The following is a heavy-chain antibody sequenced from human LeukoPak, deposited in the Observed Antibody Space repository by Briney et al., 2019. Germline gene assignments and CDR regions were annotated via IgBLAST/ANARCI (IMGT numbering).Heavy chain of an antibody. V-gene: IGHV4-4*02. CDR1: GGSISSSNW. J-gene: IGHJ6*03. CDR3: AREAHQQYYYYMDV. CDR2: IYHSGST. Sequence: PSETLSLTCAVSGGSISSSNWWSWVRQPPGKGLEWIGEIYHSGSTYYNPSLKSRVTISVDRSKNQFSLKLSSVTAADTAVYYCAREAHQQYYYYMDVWGKGTTVTVSS.